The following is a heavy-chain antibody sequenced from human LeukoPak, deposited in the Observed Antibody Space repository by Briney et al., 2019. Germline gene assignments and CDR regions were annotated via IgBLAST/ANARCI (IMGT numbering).Heavy chain of an antibody. V-gene: IGHV1-46*01. D-gene: IGHD5-18*01. CDR1: GYSFTNYY. J-gene: IGHJ4*02. CDR3: ARGGYIYGSFDN. Sequence: ASVKVSCKASGYSFTNYYLHWVRQAPGQGLEYMGIINPSGGSSGGSTTYAQKFQGRVTMTRDTSTSTVYMELSNLRSKDTAVYYCARGGYIYGSFDNWGQGTLVTVSS. CDR2: INPSGGSSGGST.